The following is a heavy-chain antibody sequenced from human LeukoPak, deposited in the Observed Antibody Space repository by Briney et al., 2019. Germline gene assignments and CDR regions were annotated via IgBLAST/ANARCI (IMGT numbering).Heavy chain of an antibody. D-gene: IGHD4-17*01. J-gene: IGHJ6*02. CDR3: AKDQGTTGYYGMDV. Sequence: GGSLRLSCAASGFTFSSYAMSWVRQAPGKGLEWVSSIAGSGGSTYYADSVKGRFTISRDNSKNTLYLQMNSLRAGDTAVYYCAKDQGTTGYYGMDVWGQGTTVTVSS. CDR2: IAGSGGST. CDR1: GFTFSSYA. V-gene: IGHV3-23*01.